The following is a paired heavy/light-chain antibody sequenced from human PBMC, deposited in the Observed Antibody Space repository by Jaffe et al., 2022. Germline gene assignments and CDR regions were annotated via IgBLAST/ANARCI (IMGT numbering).Light chain of an antibody. Sequence: QSALTQPASVSGSPGQSITISCTGTSSDVGGYNYVSWYQQHPGKAPKLMIYDVSNRPSGVSNRFSGSKSGNTASLTISGLQAEDEADYYCSSYTSSSTLDWVFGGGTKLTVL. CDR3: SSYTSSSTLDWV. CDR2: DVS. CDR1: SSDVGGYNY. J-gene: IGLJ3*02. V-gene: IGLV2-14*03.
Heavy chain of an antibody. CDR1: GGTFSSYA. D-gene: IGHD2-2*01. CDR2: IIPIFGTA. CDR3: ARRGVPVTQADIVVVPAAMRDITSDGYWFDP. J-gene: IGHJ5*02. Sequence: QVQLVQSGAEVKKPGSSVKVSCKASGGTFSSYAISWVRQAPGQGLEWMGGIIPIFGTANYAQKFQGRVTITADESTSTAYMELSSLRSEDTAVYYCARRGVPVTQADIVVVPAAMRDITSDGYWFDPWGQGTLVTVSS. V-gene: IGHV1-69*01.